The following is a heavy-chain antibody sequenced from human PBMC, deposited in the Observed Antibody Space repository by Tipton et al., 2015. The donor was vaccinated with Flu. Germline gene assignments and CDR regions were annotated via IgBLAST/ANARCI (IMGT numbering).Heavy chain of an antibody. CDR3: ARLSFYDVDLKNFYFED. V-gene: IGHV4-39*01. CDR2: IYPSGTT. Sequence: LRLSCTVSSGSIRSTNYFCAWIRQPPGKRLELIGSIYPSGTTYYNPSLKSRVTISVDTSKNQFSLRLTSVTAADTAIYFCARLSFYDVDLKNFYFEDWGQGTLVTVSS. D-gene: IGHD3-10*02. J-gene: IGHJ4*02. CDR1: SGSIRSTNYF.